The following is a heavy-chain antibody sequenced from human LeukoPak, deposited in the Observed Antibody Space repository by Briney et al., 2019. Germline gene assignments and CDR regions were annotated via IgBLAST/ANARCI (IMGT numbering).Heavy chain of an antibody. CDR2: ISAYNGNT. V-gene: IGHV1-18*01. J-gene: IGHJ4*02. CDR1: NYTFTNYG. D-gene: IGHD6-19*01. CDR3: AKTRVARSNGWYETVFDY. Sequence: ASVKVSCKASNYTFTNYGISWVRQAPGQGLEWMGWISAYNGNTNYAQTLRGRVTMTTDTSTSTAYMELRSLRSDDTAIYYCAKTRVARSNGWYETVFDYWGQGSLVTVSS.